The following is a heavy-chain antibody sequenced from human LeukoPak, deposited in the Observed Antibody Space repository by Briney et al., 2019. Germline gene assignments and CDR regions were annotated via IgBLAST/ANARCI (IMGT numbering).Heavy chain of an antibody. CDR1: GSIFTSYW. CDR3: ARPVAAAGFYFDY. Sequence: GASRHISGEASGSIFTSYWIGWGRQLPGKGLEWVGIIYPGDSDTKYSPSFQGQFTISADKSISTAYLQWSSLKASDTAMYYCARPVAAAGFYFDYWGQGTLVTVSS. D-gene: IGHD6-13*01. CDR2: IYPGDSDT. J-gene: IGHJ4*02. V-gene: IGHV5-51*01.